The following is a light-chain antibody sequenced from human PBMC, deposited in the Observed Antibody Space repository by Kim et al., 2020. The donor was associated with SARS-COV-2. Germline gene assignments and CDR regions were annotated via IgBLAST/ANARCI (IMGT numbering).Light chain of an antibody. CDR1: QDIRHR. V-gene: IGKV1-8*01. CDR2: AAS. Sequence: GYRVTITCRASQDIRHRLVWYQQIPGKAPKLLIYAASTLQSGVPSRFSGSGYGTDFTLTISSLQSEDFATYYCQHYHSYPLTFGGGTKLDIK. CDR3: QHYHSYPLT. J-gene: IGKJ4*01.